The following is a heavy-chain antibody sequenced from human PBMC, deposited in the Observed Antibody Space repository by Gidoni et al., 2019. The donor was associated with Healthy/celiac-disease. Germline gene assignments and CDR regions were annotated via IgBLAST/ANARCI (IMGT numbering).Heavy chain of an antibody. CDR2: IWYDGSNK. CDR1: GFTFRSYG. D-gene: IGHD3-10*01. J-gene: IGHJ4*02. Sequence: QVQLVESGGGVVQPGRSLRLSCAASGFTFRSYGMHWVRQAPGKWLEWVAVIWYDGSNKYYADSVKGRFTISRDNSKNTLYLQMNSLRAEDTAVYYCAREIMVYFDYWGQGTLVTVSS. V-gene: IGHV3-33*01. CDR3: AREIMVYFDY.